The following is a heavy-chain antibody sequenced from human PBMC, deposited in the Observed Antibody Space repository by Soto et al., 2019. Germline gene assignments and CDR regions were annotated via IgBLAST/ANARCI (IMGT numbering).Heavy chain of an antibody. D-gene: IGHD4-17*01. Sequence: QARLVQSGAEVKEPGASVKVSCKASGYSFTTSGITWVRQAPGQGLEWMGWISTYNGNTNYAQKLQDRGTLTTDTSTSTAYMELRSLRSDDTAVYYCARRLYGDYDYWGQGTLVTFSS. J-gene: IGHJ4*02. CDR3: ARRLYGDYDY. V-gene: IGHV1-18*01. CDR2: ISTYNGNT. CDR1: GYSFTTSG.